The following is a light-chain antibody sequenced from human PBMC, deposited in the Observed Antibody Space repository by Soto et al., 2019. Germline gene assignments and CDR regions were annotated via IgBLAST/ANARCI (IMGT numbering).Light chain of an antibody. CDR3: QQYNNWPPWT. Sequence: EIVMTQSPATLSVSPGERATLSCRASQSVSSNLAWYQQKPGQAPRLLIYGASTRATGIPARFSGSGSGTYITLTISSLQYADFAVYYCQQYNNWPPWTFGQGTKVEIK. J-gene: IGKJ1*01. CDR1: QSVSSN. V-gene: IGKV3-15*01. CDR2: GAS.